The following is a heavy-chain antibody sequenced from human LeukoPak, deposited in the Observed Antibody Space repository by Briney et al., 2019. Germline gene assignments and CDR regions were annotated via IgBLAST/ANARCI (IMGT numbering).Heavy chain of an antibody. D-gene: IGHD2-8*01. J-gene: IGHJ4*02. CDR1: GFAFSSFG. CDR2: ISVSGGST. V-gene: IGHV3-23*01. CDR3: AKVFFMDY. Sequence: GGSLRLSCAASGFAFSSFGMSWVRQAPGKGLEWVSAISVSGGSTNYADSVKGRFTISRDNSKNTLYLQMNSLRAEDTAVYYCAKVFFMDYWGQGTLVTVSS.